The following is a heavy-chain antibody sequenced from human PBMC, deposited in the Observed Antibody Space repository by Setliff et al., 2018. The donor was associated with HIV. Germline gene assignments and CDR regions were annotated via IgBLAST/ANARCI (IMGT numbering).Heavy chain of an antibody. CDR3: ARDVGYCTATSCQTGFAY. D-gene: IGHD2-8*02. CDR2: ISVHNDNS. V-gene: IGHV1-18*01. J-gene: IGHJ4*02. Sequence: GASVKVSCKASTNTFLNYGISWVRQAPGQGLEWMGWISVHNDNSNYAQRFRDRVTMTTDIPTSTAYMELRGLRSDDTAVYYCARDVGYCTATSCQTGFAYWGQGTLVTVSS. CDR1: TNTFLNYG.